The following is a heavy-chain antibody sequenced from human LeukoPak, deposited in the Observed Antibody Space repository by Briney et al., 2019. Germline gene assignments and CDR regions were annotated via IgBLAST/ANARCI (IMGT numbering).Heavy chain of an antibody. V-gene: IGHV4-39*07. CDR1: GGSISSSSYY. D-gene: IGHD2-8*01. CDR3: AREVYDYYFDY. CDR2: IYYSGST. J-gene: IGHJ4*02. Sequence: SETLSLTCTVSGGSISSSSYYWGWIRQPPGKGLEWIGSIYYSGSTYYNPSLKSRVTISVDTSKNQFSLKLSSVTAADTVVYYCAREVYDYYFDYWGQGTLVTVSS.